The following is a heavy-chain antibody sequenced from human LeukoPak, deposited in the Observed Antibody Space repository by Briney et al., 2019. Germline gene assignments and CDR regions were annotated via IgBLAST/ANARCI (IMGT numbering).Heavy chain of an antibody. Sequence: PSETLSLTCTVSGGSISSYYWSWIRRPPGKGLEWIGYIYYSGSTNYNPSLKSRVTISVDTSKNQFSLKLSSVTAADTAVYYCARTLGYCSSTSCWFDPWGQGTLVTVSS. CDR1: GGSISSYY. D-gene: IGHD2-2*01. CDR3: ARTLGYCSSTSCWFDP. CDR2: IYYSGST. V-gene: IGHV4-59*08. J-gene: IGHJ5*02.